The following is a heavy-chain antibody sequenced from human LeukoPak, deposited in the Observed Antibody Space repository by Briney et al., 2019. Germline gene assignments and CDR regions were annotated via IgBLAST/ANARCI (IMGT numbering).Heavy chain of an antibody. V-gene: IGHV3-30-3*01. CDR1: GFTFSSYD. J-gene: IGHJ4*02. D-gene: IGHD3-10*01. CDR2: ISYDGTNK. CDR3: ARGGSGSYYMYYFDY. Sequence: GVSLRLSCAASGFTFSSYDMHWVPQAPGKGLEWVAVISYDGTNKYYADSEKGRLTISRDNSNNTLYLQMNSLRAEDMGVYYCARGGSGSYYMYYFDYWGQGTLVTVSS.